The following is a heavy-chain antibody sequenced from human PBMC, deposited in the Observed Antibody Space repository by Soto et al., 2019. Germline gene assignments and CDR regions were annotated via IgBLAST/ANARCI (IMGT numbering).Heavy chain of an antibody. CDR3: ARASLSSWSAEYYFDY. D-gene: IGHD6-13*01. CDR1: GGTFSSYA. J-gene: IGHJ4*02. CDR2: IIPIFGTA. V-gene: IGHV1-69*06. Sequence: SVKVSCKATGGTFSSYAISWVRQAPGQGLEWMGGIIPIFGTANYAQKFQGRVTITADKSTSTAYMELSSLRSEDTAVYYCARASLSSWSAEYYFDYWGQGTLVTVSS.